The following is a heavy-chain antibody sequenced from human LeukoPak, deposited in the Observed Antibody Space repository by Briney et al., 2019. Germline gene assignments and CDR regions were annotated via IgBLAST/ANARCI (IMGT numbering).Heavy chain of an antibody. CDR1: GYTFTGYY. J-gene: IGHJ4*02. CDR3: ARDEGYSLHYFDY. Sequence: ASVKVSCKASGYTFTGYYIHWVRQAPGQGLEWMGIINPSAGSTSYAQMFQGRVTMTRDTSTSTVYMELSSLRSEDTAVYYCARDEGYSLHYFDYWGQGTLVTVSS. V-gene: IGHV1-46*01. CDR2: INPSAGST. D-gene: IGHD5-18*01.